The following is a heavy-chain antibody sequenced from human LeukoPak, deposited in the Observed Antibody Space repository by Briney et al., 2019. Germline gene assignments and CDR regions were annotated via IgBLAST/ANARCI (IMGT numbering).Heavy chain of an antibody. Sequence: GGSLRLSCTASGFTFDEHAMSWVRQVPGKGLERVSGINCSGGSTGYADPLRGRFTISRDNAKNSLYLQMESLRAAGTALYYCARDPIASPFYFDYWGQGTLVTVSS. CDR3: ARDPIASPFYFDY. D-gene: IGHD2-15*01. CDR2: INCSGGST. J-gene: IGHJ4*02. CDR1: GFTFDEHA. V-gene: IGHV3-20*04.